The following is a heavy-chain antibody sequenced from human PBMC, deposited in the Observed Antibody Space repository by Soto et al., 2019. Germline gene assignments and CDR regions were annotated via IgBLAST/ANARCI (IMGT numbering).Heavy chain of an antibody. CDR2: IWYDGSNK. V-gene: IGHV3-33*01. D-gene: IGHD3-22*01. J-gene: IGHJ4*02. Sequence: GGSLRLSCAASGFTFSSYGMHWVRQAPGKGLEWVAVIWYDGSNKYYADSVKGRFTISRDNSKNTLYLQMNSLRAEDTAVYYCARAAETTNYYDSSGYYFDYWGQGTLVTVSS. CDR1: GFTFSSYG. CDR3: ARAAETTNYYDSSGYYFDY.